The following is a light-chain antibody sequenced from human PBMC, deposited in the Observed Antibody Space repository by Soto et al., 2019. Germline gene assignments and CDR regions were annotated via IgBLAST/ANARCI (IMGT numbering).Light chain of an antibody. CDR3: SSFTSTTAVV. J-gene: IGLJ2*01. V-gene: IGLV2-14*01. CDR1: SSDVGGFDY. Sequence: QPVLTQPASVSGSPGQSITISCTGTSSDVGGFDYVSWYQVLPGKAPKLMISEVNNRPSGVSYRFSGSKSGNTASLTISGLQAEDEADYYCSSFTSTTAVVFGGATKLTVL. CDR2: EVN.